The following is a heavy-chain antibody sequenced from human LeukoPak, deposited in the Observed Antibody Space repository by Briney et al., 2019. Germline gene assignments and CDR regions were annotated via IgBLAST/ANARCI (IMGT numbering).Heavy chain of an antibody. CDR2: IGTAGDT. CDR3: AREDGIAVAGTDYYYGMDV. V-gene: IGHV3-13*01. Sequence: GGSLRLSCAASGFTFSSYDMHWVRQATGKGLEWVSAIGTAGDTYYPGSVKGRFTISRENAKNSLYLQMNSLRAEDTAVYYCAREDGIAVAGTDYYYGMDVWGQGTTVTVSS. D-gene: IGHD6-19*01. J-gene: IGHJ6*02. CDR1: GFTFSSYD.